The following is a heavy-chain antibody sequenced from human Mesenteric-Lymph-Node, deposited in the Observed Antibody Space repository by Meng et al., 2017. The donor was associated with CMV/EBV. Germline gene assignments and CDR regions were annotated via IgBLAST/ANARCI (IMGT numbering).Heavy chain of an antibody. V-gene: IGHV3-21*01. Sequence: GGSLRLSCAASGFTFSSYSMNWVRQAPGKGLEWVSSISSSSSYIYYADSVKGRFTISRDNAKNSLYLQMNSLRAEDTAVYYCARDHGGNPGPYYYYGMDVWGQGTTVTVSS. CDR3: ARDHGGNPGPYYYYGMDV. CDR2: ISSSSSYI. CDR1: GFTFSSYS. J-gene: IGHJ6*02. D-gene: IGHD2-15*01.